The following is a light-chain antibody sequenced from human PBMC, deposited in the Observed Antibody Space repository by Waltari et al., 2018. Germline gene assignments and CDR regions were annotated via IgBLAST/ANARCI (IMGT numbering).Light chain of an antibody. J-gene: IGLJ2*01. CDR3: SAWDDSLNGVV. CDR1: RPNLGSRP. CDR2: TND. V-gene: IGLV1-44*01. Sequence: QSVLTQPPSASGTPGQRVTIPCSGSRPNLGSRPLNWYQQFPGTAPNLRIYTNDQRPSGVPDRFSASKSGTSASLAISGLQSEDEADYYCSAWDDSLNGVVFGGGTKLTVL.